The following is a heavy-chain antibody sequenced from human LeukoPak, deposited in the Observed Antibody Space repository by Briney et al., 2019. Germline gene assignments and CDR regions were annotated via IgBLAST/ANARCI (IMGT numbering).Heavy chain of an antibody. V-gene: IGHV4-59*08. Sequence: SETLSLTCTVSGGSISSYYWSWIRQPPGKGLEWIGYIYYSGSTNYNPSLKSRVTISVDPSKNQFSLKLSSVTAADTAVYYCARNIKDYCSGGTCHSYFDYWGQGTLVTVSS. CDR1: GGSISSYY. D-gene: IGHD2-15*01. J-gene: IGHJ4*02. CDR2: IYYSGST. CDR3: ARNIKDYCSGGTCHSYFDY.